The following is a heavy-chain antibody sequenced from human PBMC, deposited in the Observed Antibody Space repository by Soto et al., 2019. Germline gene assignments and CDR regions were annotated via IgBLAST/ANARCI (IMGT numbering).Heavy chain of an antibody. Sequence: SETLSLTCAVYGGSFSGYYWSWIRQPPGKGLEWIGEINHSGSTNYNPSLKSRVTISVDTSKNQFSLKLSSVTAAATAVYYCGSIREYCSGGSGDPNDFDYGGQGTLVTVSS. CDR2: INHSGST. CDR1: GGSFSGYY. V-gene: IGHV4-34*01. D-gene: IGHD2-15*01. CDR3: GSIREYCSGGSGDPNDFDY. J-gene: IGHJ4*02.